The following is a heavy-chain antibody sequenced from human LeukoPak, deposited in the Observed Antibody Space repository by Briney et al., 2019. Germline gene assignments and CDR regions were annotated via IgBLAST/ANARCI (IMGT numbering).Heavy chain of an antibody. V-gene: IGHV3-33*01. Sequence: GRSLRLSCAASGFTFSSYGMHWVRQAPGKGLEWVAVICYDGSNKYYADSVKGRFTISRDNSKNTLYLQMNSLRAEDTAVYYCAREVPAAIPYYYYGMDVWGQGTTVTVSS. CDR1: GFTFSSYG. CDR2: ICYDGSNK. CDR3: AREVPAAIPYYYYGMDV. D-gene: IGHD2-2*02. J-gene: IGHJ6*02.